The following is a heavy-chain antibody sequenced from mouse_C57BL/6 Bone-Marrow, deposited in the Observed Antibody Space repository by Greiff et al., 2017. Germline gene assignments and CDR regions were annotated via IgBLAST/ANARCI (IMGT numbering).Heavy chain of an antibody. Sequence: QVQLQQPGAELVRPGTSVKLSCKASGYTFTSYWMHWVKQRPGQGLEWIGVIDPSDSYTNYPQKFKGKATLTVDKSSSTAYMQLSSLTSEDAAVYYCARGDLLGDYWGQGTTLTVSS. CDR1: GYTFTSYW. CDR2: IDPSDSYT. V-gene: IGHV1-59*01. CDR3: ARGDLLGDY. J-gene: IGHJ2*01. D-gene: IGHD2-10*01.